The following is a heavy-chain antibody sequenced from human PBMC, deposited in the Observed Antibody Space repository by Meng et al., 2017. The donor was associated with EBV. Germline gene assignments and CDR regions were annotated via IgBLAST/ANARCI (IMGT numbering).Heavy chain of an antibody. CDR2: LIPMSDAP. CDR3: ASESGRGFTPDY. V-gene: IGHV1-69*01. D-gene: IGHD3-10*01. CDR1: GGTFRSDA. Sequence: QVKGVQSGAEVKKPGSSVKVSCWTSGGTFRSDAVSWVRQAPGQGLEWMGGLIPMSDAPHYAQKFQGRVTITADESTSTHYMHLSSLTSDDTAVYYCASESGRGFTPDYWGQGTLVTVSS. J-gene: IGHJ4*02.